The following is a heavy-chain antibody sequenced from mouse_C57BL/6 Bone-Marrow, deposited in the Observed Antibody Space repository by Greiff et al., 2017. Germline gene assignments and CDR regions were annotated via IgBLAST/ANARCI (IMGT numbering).Heavy chain of an antibody. CDR3: ARHDYDPWFAY. V-gene: IGHV1-63*01. Sequence: QVQLQQSGAELVRPGTSVKMSCKASGYTFTNYWIGWAKQRPGHGLEWIGDIYPGGGYTNYNEKFKGKATLTADKSSSPAYMQFSSLTSEDSAIYYCARHDYDPWFAYWGQGTLVTVSA. J-gene: IGHJ3*01. D-gene: IGHD2-4*01. CDR2: IYPGGGYT. CDR1: GYTFTNYW.